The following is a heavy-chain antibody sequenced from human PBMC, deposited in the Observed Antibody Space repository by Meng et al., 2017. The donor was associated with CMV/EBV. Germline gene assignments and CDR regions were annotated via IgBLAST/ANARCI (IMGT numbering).Heavy chain of an antibody. D-gene: IGHD1-26*01. Sequence: QFHLMESGPGLVRPSETLSLTCSVSGPSISHFYWSWIRQPASKGLEWIGRIYSSGNTNYNPSLKSRVTMSLDTSKNQISLRLISVTAADTAVYYCATGSGDFDHWGPGTLVTVSS. CDR3: ATGSGDFDH. J-gene: IGHJ4*02. CDR2: IYSSGNT. V-gene: IGHV4-4*07. CDR1: GPSISHFY.